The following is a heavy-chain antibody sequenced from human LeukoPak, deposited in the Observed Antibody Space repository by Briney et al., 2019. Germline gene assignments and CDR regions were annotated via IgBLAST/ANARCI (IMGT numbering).Heavy chain of an antibody. D-gene: IGHD1-26*01. CDR1: GFTFSSYA. J-gene: IGHJ4*02. CDR3: ARDLYSGNDY. V-gene: IGHV3-30*04. Sequence: PGGSLRLSCAASGFTFSSYAMHWVRQAPGKGLEWVAVISYDGSNKYYADSVKGRFTISRDNAKNSLYLQMNSLRVEDTAVYYCARDLYSGNDYWGQGTLVTVSS. CDR2: ISYDGSNK.